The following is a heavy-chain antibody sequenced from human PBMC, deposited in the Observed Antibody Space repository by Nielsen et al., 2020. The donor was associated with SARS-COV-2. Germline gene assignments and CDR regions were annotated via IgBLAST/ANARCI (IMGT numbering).Heavy chain of an antibody. CDR1: GFNFRDYY. V-gene: IGHV3-11*06. D-gene: IGHD1-26*01. J-gene: IGHJ4*02. Sequence: GGSLRLSCAASGFNFRDYYMTWIRQAPGKGLEWVAYVSGYSSYIEYADSVKGRFTISRDNAKNSLYLQMYSLRAEDTAVYYCVRDTGAWDFDYWGQGTLITVSS. CDR2: VSGYSSYI. CDR3: VRDTGAWDFDY.